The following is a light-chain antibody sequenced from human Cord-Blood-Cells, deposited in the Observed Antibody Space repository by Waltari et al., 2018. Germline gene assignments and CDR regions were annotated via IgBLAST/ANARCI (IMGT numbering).Light chain of an antibody. J-gene: IGLJ1*01. CDR2: EVS. Sequence: QSALTQPASVSGSPGQSITISCTGTSSDVGGYNYVSWYQQHPGKAPKLMSYEVSNRPLGVSDRVSGSKSGNTASLTISGLHAEDEADYYCSSYTSSSTYVFGTGTKVTVL. CDR3: SSYTSSSTYV. CDR1: SSDVGGYNY. V-gene: IGLV2-14*01.